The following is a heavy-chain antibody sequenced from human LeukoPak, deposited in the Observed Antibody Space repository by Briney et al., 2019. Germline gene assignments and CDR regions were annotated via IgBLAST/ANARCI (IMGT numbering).Heavy chain of an antibody. V-gene: IGHV3-7*01. Sequence: GGSLRLSCAASGFTFSTYWMSWVRQAPGKGLEWVANIKQDGSEKYYVDSVKGRFTISRDNAKNSLYLQMNSLRAEDTAVYYCARDGAYDFWSGYYPPFGYWGQGTLVTVSS. J-gene: IGHJ4*02. CDR3: ARDGAYDFWSGYYPPFGY. CDR2: IKQDGSEK. CDR1: GFTFSTYW. D-gene: IGHD3-3*01.